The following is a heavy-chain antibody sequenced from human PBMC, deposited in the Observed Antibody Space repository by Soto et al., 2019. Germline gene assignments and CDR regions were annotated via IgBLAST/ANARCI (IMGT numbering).Heavy chain of an antibody. CDR2: INAGSGNT. V-gene: IGHV1-3*01. J-gene: IGHJ1*01. CDR3: ASAASIAASGIFFQH. Sequence: QVQLVQSGAEVKEPGASMKVSCKASGYTFTSHAIHWVRQAPGQRLEWMGRINAGSGNTRYSEKFQFRVAMTRDTSATIAYMQLSSLRSEDTGVYSCASAASIAASGIFFQHWGQGTPVIVSS. CDR1: GYTFTSHA. D-gene: IGHD3-3*02.